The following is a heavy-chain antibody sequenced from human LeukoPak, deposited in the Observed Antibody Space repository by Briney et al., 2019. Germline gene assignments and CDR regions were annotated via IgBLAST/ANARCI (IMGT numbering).Heavy chain of an antibody. Sequence: SVKVSCKASGGTFSSYAISWVRQAPGQGLEWMGGIIPIFGTANYAQKFQGRVTITADESTSTAYMELSSLRSEDTAVYYCPREASSGGGYYYYYMDVWGKGTTVTVSS. CDR1: GGTFSSYA. D-gene: IGHD6-6*01. CDR3: PREASSGGGYYYYYMDV. CDR2: IIPIFGTA. V-gene: IGHV1-69*13. J-gene: IGHJ6*03.